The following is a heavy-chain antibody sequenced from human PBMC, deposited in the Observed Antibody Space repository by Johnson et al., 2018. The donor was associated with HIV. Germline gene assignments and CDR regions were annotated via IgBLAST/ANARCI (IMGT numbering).Heavy chain of an antibody. J-gene: IGHJ3*02. CDR3: ARELKLSSDAFDI. V-gene: IGHV3-30-3*01. CDR2: ISYDGSNK. CDR1: GFTFSSYA. D-gene: IGHD5-24*01. Sequence: QVLLVESGGGVVQPGRSLRLYCAASGFTFSSYAMHWVRQAPGKGLEWVAVISYDGSNKYYADSVKGRFTISRDNSKNTLYLQMNSLRAEDTAVYYCARELKLSSDAFDIWGQGTMVTVSS.